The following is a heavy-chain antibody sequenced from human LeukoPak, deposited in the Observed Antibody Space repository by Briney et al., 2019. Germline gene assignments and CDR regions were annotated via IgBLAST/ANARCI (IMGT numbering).Heavy chain of an antibody. D-gene: IGHD3-3*01. CDR2: ISSSSSYI. J-gene: IGHJ4*02. CDR1: GFTFSSYS. CDR3: ARDGRFLEWLPHDY. Sequence: GGSLRLSCAASGFTFSSYSMNWVRQAPGKGLEWVSSISSSSSYIYYADSVKGRFTISRDNAKNSLYLQMNSLRAEDTAVYYCARDGRFLEWLPHDYWGQGTLVTVSS. V-gene: IGHV3-21*01.